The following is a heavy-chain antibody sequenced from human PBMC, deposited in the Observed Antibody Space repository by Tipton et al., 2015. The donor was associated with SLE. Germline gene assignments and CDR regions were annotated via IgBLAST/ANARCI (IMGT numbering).Heavy chain of an antibody. Sequence: TLSLTCAVYGGSFGGYYWSWIRQPPGKGLEWIGEINHSGSTNYNPFLKSRVTISVDTSKNQFSLKLSSVTAADTAVYYCARRHSYGYGVEYSSPGHFDYWGQGTLVTVSS. CDR1: GGSFGGYY. V-gene: IGHV4-34*01. J-gene: IGHJ4*02. D-gene: IGHD5-18*01. CDR3: ARRHSYGYGVEYSSPGHFDY. CDR2: INHSGST.